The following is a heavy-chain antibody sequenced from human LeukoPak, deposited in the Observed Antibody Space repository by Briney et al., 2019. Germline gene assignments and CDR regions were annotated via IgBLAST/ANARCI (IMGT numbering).Heavy chain of an antibody. Sequence: GGSLRLPCAASGFTFSTYSMNWVRQAPGKGLEWVANIKQDGSEKYYVDSVKGRFTISRDNAKNSLYLQMNSLRAEDTAVYYCARDFWGQWLVHDYYYYGMDVWGQGTTVTVSS. V-gene: IGHV3-7*05. CDR1: GFTFSTYS. D-gene: IGHD6-19*01. J-gene: IGHJ6*02. CDR2: IKQDGSEK. CDR3: ARDFWGQWLVHDYYYYGMDV.